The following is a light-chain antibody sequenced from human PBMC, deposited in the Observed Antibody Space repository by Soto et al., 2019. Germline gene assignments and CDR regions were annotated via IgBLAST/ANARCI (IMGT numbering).Light chain of an antibody. Sequence: EIVLTQSPGTLSLSPGERATLSCRASQSVSDSYLAWYQQKPGQAPRLLIYASSRATGIPDRFSGSGSGTDFTLTSSRLEPDDFAVYYCQHNGTSALFGPGTKVDIK. V-gene: IGKV3-20*01. CDR1: QSVSDSY. J-gene: IGKJ3*01. CDR3: QHNGTSAL. CDR2: AS.